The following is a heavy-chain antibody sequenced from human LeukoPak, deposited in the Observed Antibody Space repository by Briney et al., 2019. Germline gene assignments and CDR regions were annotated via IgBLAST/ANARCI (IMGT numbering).Heavy chain of an antibody. V-gene: IGHV4-39*07. CDR1: GGSISSSSYY. CDR3: ASWGNYYDSSGYSVIFDY. D-gene: IGHD3-22*01. J-gene: IGHJ4*02. Sequence: KPSETLSLTCTVSGGSISSSSYYWGWIRQPPGKGLEWIGSIYYSGSTYYNPSLKSRVTISVDTSKNQFSLKLSSVTAADTAVYYCASWGNYYDSSGYSVIFDYWGQGTLVTVSS. CDR2: IYYSGST.